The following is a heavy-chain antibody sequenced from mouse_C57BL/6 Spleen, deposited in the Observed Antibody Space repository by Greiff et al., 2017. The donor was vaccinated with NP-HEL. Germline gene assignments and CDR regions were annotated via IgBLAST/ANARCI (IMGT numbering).Heavy chain of an antibody. J-gene: IGHJ2*01. V-gene: IGHV1-26*01. D-gene: IGHD1-1*01. CDR3: ARVTTVHY. CDR2: INPNNGGT. Sequence: VQLQQSGPELVKPGASVKISCTASGYTFTDYYMNWVHQSHGKSLEWIGDINPNNGGTSYKQKIKGQATLTVEKSSSTGHMELRSLTSEDAAVYNTARVTTVHYWGQGTTLTVSS. CDR1: GYTFTDYY.